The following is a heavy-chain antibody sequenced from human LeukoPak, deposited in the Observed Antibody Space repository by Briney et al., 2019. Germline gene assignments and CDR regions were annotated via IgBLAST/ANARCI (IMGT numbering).Heavy chain of an antibody. J-gene: IGHJ4*02. CDR2: ISYDGSNK. CDR1: GFTLSSYA. CDR3: ARDEAAVAGNYFDY. D-gene: IGHD6-19*01. V-gene: IGHV3-30-3*01. Sequence: GGSLRLSCAASGFTLSSYAMHWVRQAPGKGLEWVAVISYDGSNKYYADSVKGRFTISRDNSKNTLYLQMNSLRAEDTAVYYCARDEAAVAGNYFDYWGQGTLVTVSS.